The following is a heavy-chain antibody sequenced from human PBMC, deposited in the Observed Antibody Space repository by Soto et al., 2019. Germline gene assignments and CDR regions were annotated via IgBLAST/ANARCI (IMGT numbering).Heavy chain of an antibody. CDR3: ARGSYYDSSGYLPGRY. V-gene: IGHV3-30-3*01. Sequence: GGSLRLSCAASGFTFSSYAMHWVRQAPGKGLEWVAVISYDGSNKYYADSVKGRFTISRDNSKNTLYLQMNSLRAEDTAVYYCARGSYYDSSGYLPGRYWGQGTLVTVSS. CDR2: ISYDGSNK. D-gene: IGHD3-22*01. J-gene: IGHJ4*02. CDR1: GFTFSSYA.